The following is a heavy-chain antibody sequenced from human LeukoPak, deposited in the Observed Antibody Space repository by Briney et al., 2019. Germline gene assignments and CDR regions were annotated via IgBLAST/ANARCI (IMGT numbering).Heavy chain of an antibody. CDR1: GYSFTSYW. V-gene: IGHV5-51*01. J-gene: IGHJ4*02. D-gene: IGHD6-19*01. CDR2: MHPGDSDI. CDR3: ARGEQWLEFDY. Sequence: GESLKISCRASGYSFTSYWIGWVRQMPGKGLEWMGVMHPGDSDIRYNPSFQGQVTISGDKSISTAYLQWSSLKASDTAMYYCARGEQWLEFDYWGQGTLVTVSS.